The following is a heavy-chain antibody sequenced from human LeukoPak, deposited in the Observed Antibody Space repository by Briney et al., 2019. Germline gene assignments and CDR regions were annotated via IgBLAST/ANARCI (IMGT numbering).Heavy chain of an antibody. CDR2: IWYDGSNK. D-gene: IGHD3-22*01. CDR1: GFTFSSYG. CDR3: ASQDSSGYYLDY. Sequence: GGSLRLSCAASGFTFSSYGMHWVRQAPGKGLEWVAVIWYDGSNKYYADFVKGRFTISRDNSKNTLYLQMNSLRAEDTAVYYCASQDSSGYYLDYWGQGTLVTVSS. V-gene: IGHV3-33*01. J-gene: IGHJ4*02.